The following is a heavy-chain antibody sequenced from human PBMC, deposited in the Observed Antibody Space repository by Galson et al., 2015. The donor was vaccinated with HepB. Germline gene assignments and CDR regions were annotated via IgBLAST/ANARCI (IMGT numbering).Heavy chain of an antibody. V-gene: IGHV3-11*01. CDR1: GFSFSDYY. J-gene: IGHJ4*02. D-gene: IGHD6-19*01. CDR2: TNPSGSGI. Sequence: SLRLSCAASGFSFSDYYMSWIRQAPGKGLEWVSYTNPSGSGIYYADSVKGRFSISRDNAQNLLYLQMNSLRAEDTAVYYCAKDILEAGLFFDYWGQGTLVTVPS. CDR3: AKDILEAGLFFDY.